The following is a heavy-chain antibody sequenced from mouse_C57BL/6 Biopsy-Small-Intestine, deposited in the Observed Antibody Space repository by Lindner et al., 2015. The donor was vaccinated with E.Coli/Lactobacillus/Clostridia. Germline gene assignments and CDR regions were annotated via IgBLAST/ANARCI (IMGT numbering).Heavy chain of an antibody. CDR2: IIPIFGTA. D-gene: IGHD1-1*01. CDR3: ARAYRGYSSGWYYYYGMDV. J-gene: IGHJ1*01. Sequence: SVKVSCKASGGTFSNYAISWVRQAPGQGLEWMGGIIPIFGTANYAQKFQGRVTITADESTSTAYMELSSLRSEDTAVYYCARAYRGYSSGWYYYYGMDVWGQGTTVTVSS. V-gene: IGHV1-81*01. CDR1: GGTFSNYA.